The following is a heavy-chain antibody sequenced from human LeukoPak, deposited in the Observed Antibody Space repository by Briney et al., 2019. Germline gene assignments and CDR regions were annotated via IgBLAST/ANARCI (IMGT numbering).Heavy chain of an antibody. V-gene: IGHV4-39*01. CDR2: IYYSGST. J-gene: IGHJ4*02. CDR3: ASMSSSWYREQNDY. D-gene: IGHD6-13*01. Sequence: PSETLSLTCTVSGGSISSSSYYWGWIRQPPGKGLEWIGSIYYSGSTYYNPSLKSRVTISVDTSKNQFSLKLSSVTAADTAVYYCASMSSSWYREQNDYWGQGTLVTVSS. CDR1: GGSISSSSYY.